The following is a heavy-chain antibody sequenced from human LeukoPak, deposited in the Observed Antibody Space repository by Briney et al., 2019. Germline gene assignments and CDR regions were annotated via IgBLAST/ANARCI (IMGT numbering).Heavy chain of an antibody. Sequence: GASVKVSCKASGYTFTNYYMHWVRQAPGQGLEWMGIIIPSGGSTSSAQKFQGRVTITADESTSTAYMELSSLRSEDTAVYYCARGTDGDYATNFDYWGQGTLVTVSS. CDR1: GYTFTNYY. CDR3: ARGTDGDYATNFDY. CDR2: IIPSGGST. V-gene: IGHV1-46*01. D-gene: IGHD4-17*01. J-gene: IGHJ4*02.